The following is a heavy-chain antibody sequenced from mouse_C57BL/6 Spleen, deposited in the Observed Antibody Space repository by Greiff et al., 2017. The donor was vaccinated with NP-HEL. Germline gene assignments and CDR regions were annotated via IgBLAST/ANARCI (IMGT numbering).Heavy chain of an antibody. D-gene: IGHD2-1*01. V-gene: IGHV1-54*01. J-gene: IGHJ4*01. CDR3: ARTIYYGSSYAMDY. CDR1: GYAFTNYL. CDR2: INPGSGGT. Sequence: QVQLQQSGAELVRPGTSVKVSCKASGYAFTNYLIEWVKQRPGQGLEWIGVINPGSGGTNYNEKFKGKATLTADKSSSTAYMQLSSLTSEDSAVYFCARTIYYGSSYAMDYWGQGTSVTVSS.